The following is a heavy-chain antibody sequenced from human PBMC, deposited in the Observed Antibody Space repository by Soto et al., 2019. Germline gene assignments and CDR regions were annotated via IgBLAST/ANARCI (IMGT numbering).Heavy chain of an antibody. CDR3: ASMITIWAIDI. D-gene: IGHD3-3*01. V-gene: IGHV3-7*01. CDR1: GFTLSSYW. J-gene: IGHJ3*02. Sequence: EVPLVESGGGLVQPGGSLRLSCVASGFTLSSYWMTWVRQAPGKGLEWVAKIKQDGSETYYVGSVKGRVTISRDNAKNSLYLQMNSLRAEDTAVYYCASMITIWAIDIWGQGTMVTVAS. CDR2: IKQDGSET.